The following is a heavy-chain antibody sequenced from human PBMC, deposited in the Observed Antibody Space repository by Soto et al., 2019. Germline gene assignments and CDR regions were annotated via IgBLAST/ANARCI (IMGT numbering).Heavy chain of an antibody. CDR1: GFTFSSYA. CDR2: ISYDGSNK. D-gene: IGHD6-13*01. CDR3: ARGGSWHFLGMDV. V-gene: IGHV3-30-3*01. Sequence: GGSLRLSCAASGFTFSSYAMHWVRQAPGKGLEWVAVISYDGSNKYYADSVKGRFTISRDNSKNTLYLQMNSLRAEDTAVYYCARGGSWHFLGMDVWGQGTTVTVSS. J-gene: IGHJ6*02.